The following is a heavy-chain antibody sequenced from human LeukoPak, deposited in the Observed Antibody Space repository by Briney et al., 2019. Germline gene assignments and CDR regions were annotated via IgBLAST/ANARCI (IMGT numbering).Heavy chain of an antibody. D-gene: IGHD3-10*01. J-gene: IGHJ4*02. CDR1: GDSINNHNYY. Sequence: SETLSLTCTVSGDSINNHNYYWAWIRQSPVKGLEWIGSIYSSGSSYYNPSLKSRLTMSVDTSKNQFSLKLSSVTAADTAVYYCASLSPTYYYGSGSRDRPDYWGQGTLVIVSS. CDR3: ASLSPTYYYGSGSRDRPDY. CDR2: IYSSGSS. V-gene: IGHV4-39*01.